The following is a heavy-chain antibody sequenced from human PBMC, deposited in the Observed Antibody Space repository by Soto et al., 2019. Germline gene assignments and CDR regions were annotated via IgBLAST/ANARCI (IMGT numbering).Heavy chain of an antibody. CDR3: ASDWCVYSGSWYYYYYCMDV. V-gene: IGHV1-3*01. D-gene: IGHD6-13*01. J-gene: IGHJ6*02. Sequence: ASVKVSCKASGYTFTSYAMNWVRQAPGQRLEWMGWINAGNGSTKYSQKFQGRVTITRDTSASTAYMELSSLRSEDTAVYYCASDWCVYSGSWYYYYYCMDVWGQGTMVTVSS. CDR2: INAGNGST. CDR1: GYTFTSYA.